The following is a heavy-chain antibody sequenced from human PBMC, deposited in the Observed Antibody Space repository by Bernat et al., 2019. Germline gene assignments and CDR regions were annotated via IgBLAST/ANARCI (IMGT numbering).Heavy chain of an antibody. J-gene: IGHJ4*02. CDR3: ARSTSGSILDY. CDR1: GFMFSDHY. V-gene: IGHV3-72*01. CDR2: INKGNSHTT. D-gene: IGHD3-22*01. Sequence: EVHLVESGGGLVQPGGSLRLSCAASGFMFSDHYMDWVRQAPGKGLEWLGRINKGNSHTTEYAASVKGRFTVSRDDSRNSLFLQLNSLSAEYTAVYYCARSTSGSILDYWGQGTLVTVSS.